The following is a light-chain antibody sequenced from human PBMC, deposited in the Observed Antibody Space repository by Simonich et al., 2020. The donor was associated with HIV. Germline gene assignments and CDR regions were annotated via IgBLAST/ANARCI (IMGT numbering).Light chain of an antibody. CDR2: DAS. V-gene: IGKV1-13*02. CDR3: QQFNSYPYT. CDR1: QDISSA. Sequence: AIQLTQYPSSLSASVGDRVTITCRASQDISSALAWYQQKPGKAPKLLIYDASSLESGVPSRFSGSGSGTDFTLTISSLQPEDFATYYCQQFNSYPYTFGQGTKLEIK. J-gene: IGKJ2*01.